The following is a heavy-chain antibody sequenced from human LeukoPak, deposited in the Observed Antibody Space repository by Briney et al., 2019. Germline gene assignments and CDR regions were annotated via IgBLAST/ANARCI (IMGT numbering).Heavy chain of an antibody. J-gene: IGHJ4*02. D-gene: IGHD1-26*01. CDR2: IYYSGTT. CDR1: GGSISSGSYY. V-gene: IGHV4-39*01. CDR3: ARQEVYSGSSVDY. Sequence: SETLSLTCTVSGGSISSGSYYWGWIRQPPGKGLEWIGSIYYSGTTYYNPSLKGRVTISVDTSKNQFSLKLSSVTAADTAVYYCARQEVYSGSSVDYWGQGTLVTVSS.